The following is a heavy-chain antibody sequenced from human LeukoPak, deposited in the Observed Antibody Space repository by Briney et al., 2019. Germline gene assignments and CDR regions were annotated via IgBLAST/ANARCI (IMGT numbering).Heavy chain of an antibody. CDR2: INHSGST. J-gene: IGHJ5*02. Sequence: SETLSLTCAVYGGSFSGYYWSWIRQPPGKGLEWIGEINHSGSTNYNPSLKSRVTISVDTSKNQFSLKLSSVTAADTAVYYCAKKYSTGLDPWGQGTLVTVSS. V-gene: IGHV4-34*01. CDR3: AKKYSTGLDP. CDR1: GGSFSGYY. D-gene: IGHD1-26*01.